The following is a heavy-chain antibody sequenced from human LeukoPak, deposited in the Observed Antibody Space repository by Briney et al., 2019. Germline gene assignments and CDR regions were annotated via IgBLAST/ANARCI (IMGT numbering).Heavy chain of an antibody. V-gene: IGHV3-30*14. D-gene: IGHD6-13*01. CDR1: GFTFSSYV. J-gene: IGHJ4*02. CDR2: LSYDGSNE. Sequence: GGSLRLSCAASGFTFSSYVMHWVRQAPGKGLEWVAVLSYDGSNEYYADSVKGRFTISRDNSKNTVYLQMNSLRAEDTAVYYCARDRGSSWDHWGQGTLVTVSS. CDR3: ARDRGSSWDH.